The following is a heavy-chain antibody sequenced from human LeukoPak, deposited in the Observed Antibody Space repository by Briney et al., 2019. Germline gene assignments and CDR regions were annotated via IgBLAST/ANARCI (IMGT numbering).Heavy chain of an antibody. Sequence: GASLKVSCKASVFTFISYVINCVRQATGHGLECMGWMNPNSGNTGYAQKFQGRVTNTRNTSISTAYMELSSLRSEDTAVYYCARGHYYYESRASLDAFDIWGQGTMVTVSS. CDR3: ARGHYYYESRASLDAFDI. CDR2: MNPNSGNT. CDR1: VFTFISYV. J-gene: IGHJ3*02. D-gene: IGHD3-22*01. V-gene: IGHV1-8*03.